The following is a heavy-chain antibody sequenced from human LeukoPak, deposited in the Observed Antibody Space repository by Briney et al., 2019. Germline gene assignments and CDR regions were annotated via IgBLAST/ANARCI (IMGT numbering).Heavy chain of an antibody. CDR2: FSYSGST. V-gene: IGHV4-59*01. CDR1: GGSISSYY. CDR3: AREGVAVAGFDY. J-gene: IGHJ4*02. D-gene: IGHD6-19*01. Sequence: SETLSLTCTVSGGSISSYYWSWIRQPPGKGLEWIGSFSYSGSTNYNPSLKSRVTISLDTSKNQFSLKLSSVTAADTAVYYCAREGVAVAGFDYWGQGTLVTVSS.